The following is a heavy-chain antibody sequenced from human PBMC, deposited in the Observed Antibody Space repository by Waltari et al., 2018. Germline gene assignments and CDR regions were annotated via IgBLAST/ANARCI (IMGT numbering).Heavy chain of an antibody. Sequence: EVQLVESGGGLVQPGGSLRLSCEASGFTLSSSYMHWVRQVPGKGLLWFSRINTEASSANYAASVKGRFTISRDNGKNTLYLQINSLRAEDTAVYYCARDGGGNGYIHYWGQGTLVTVSS. V-gene: IGHV3-74*01. J-gene: IGHJ4*02. CDR3: ARDGGGNGYIHY. CDR2: INTEASSA. CDR1: GFTLSSSY. D-gene: IGHD3-16*01.